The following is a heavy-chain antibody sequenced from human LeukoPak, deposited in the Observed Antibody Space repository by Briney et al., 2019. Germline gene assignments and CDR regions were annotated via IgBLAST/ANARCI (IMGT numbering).Heavy chain of an antibody. CDR2: IYSGGST. J-gene: IGHJ6*04. CDR1: GFTASSNY. CDR3: ARELGFLAFDI. Sequence: QPGGSLRLSCAASGFTASSNYMSWVRQAPGKGLEWVSVIYSGGSTYYADSVKGRFTISRHNSKNTLYLQMDSLRAEDTAVYYCARELGFLAFDIWGKGTTVTVSS. D-gene: IGHD3-9*01. V-gene: IGHV3-53*04.